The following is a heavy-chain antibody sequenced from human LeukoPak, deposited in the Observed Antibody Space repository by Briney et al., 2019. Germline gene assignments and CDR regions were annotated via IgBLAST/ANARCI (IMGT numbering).Heavy chain of an antibody. CDR1: GFTFSSYA. CDR3: AREPPDSSRVFDY. CDR2: ISYDGSNK. Sequence: PGGSLRLSCAASGFTFSSYAMHWVRQAPGKGLEWVAVISYDGSNKYYADSVKGRFTISRDNSKNTLYLQMNSLRAEDTAVYYCAREPPDSSRVFDYWGQGTLVTVSS. V-gene: IGHV3-30*14. D-gene: IGHD6-13*01. J-gene: IGHJ4*02.